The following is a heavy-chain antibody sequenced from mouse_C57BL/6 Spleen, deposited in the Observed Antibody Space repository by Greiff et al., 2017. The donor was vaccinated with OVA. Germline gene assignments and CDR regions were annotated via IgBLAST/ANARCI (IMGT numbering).Heavy chain of an antibody. CDR2: ISNGGGST. CDR1: GFTFSDYY. D-gene: IGHD1-1*01. Sequence: EVMLVESGGGLVQPGGSLKLSCAASGFTFSDYYMYWVRQTPEKRLEWVAYISNGGGSTYYPDTVKGRFTISRDNAKNTLYLQMSRLKSEDTAMYYCARQSDYGSHWYFDVWGTETTVTVSS. V-gene: IGHV5-12*01. CDR3: ARQSDYGSHWYFDV. J-gene: IGHJ1*03.